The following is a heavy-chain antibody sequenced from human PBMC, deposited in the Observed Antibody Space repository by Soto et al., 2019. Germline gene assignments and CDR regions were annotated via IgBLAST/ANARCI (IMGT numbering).Heavy chain of an antibody. CDR1: GFIFSSYG. CDR2: ISYEGSHT. J-gene: IGHJ4*02. CDR3: AKEVHCGGGSCSWSEGFDY. V-gene: IGHV3-30*18. D-gene: IGHD2-15*01. Sequence: QVPLVESGGGVVQPGRSLRLSCAASGFIFSSYGMHWVRQAPGKGLEWVAVISYEGSHTYYADSVKGRFTITRDNSKNTLYLQMNSLRPGDTAVYYCAKEVHCGGGSCSWSEGFDYWGQGTLLTVSS.